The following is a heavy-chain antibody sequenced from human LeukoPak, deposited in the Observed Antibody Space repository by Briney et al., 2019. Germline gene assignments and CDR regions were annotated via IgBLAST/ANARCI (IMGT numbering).Heavy chain of an antibody. CDR3: TTDIYYYDSSGYYYRDY. V-gene: IGHV3-15*01. D-gene: IGHD3-22*01. Sequence: GGSLRLSCAASGFTFSNAWMSWVRQAPGKGLEWVGRIKSKTDGGTTDYAAPVKGRFTISRDDSKNTLYLQMNSLKTEDTAVYYCTTDIYYYDSSGYYYRDYWGQGTPVTVSS. CDR1: GFTFSNAW. CDR2: IKSKTDGGTT. J-gene: IGHJ4*02.